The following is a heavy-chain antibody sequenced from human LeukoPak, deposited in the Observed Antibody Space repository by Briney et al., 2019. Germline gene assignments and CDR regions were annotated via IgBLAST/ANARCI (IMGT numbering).Heavy chain of an antibody. Sequence: PGGSLRLSCAASGFTFTNAWMSWVRQAPGKGLEWVGRIKSKSAGGTTDYAAPVKGRFTISRDDSKNTLYLQMNTLKTEDTAVYCCTTANDFDWLLAYDHWGQGTLVTVSS. J-gene: IGHJ4*02. V-gene: IGHV3-15*01. CDR2: IKSKSAGGTT. CDR1: GFTFTNAW. CDR3: TTANDFDWLLAYDH. D-gene: IGHD3-9*01.